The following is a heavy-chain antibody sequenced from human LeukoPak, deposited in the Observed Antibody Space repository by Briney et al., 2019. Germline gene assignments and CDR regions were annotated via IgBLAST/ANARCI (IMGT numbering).Heavy chain of an antibody. CDR1: GGSISSYY. Sequence: PSETLCLTCTVSGGSISSYYWSWIRQPAGKGLEWIGRIYTSGSTNYNPSLKSRITMSVDTSKNQFSLKLSSVTAADTAVYYCARENISLLWFEELLGYYFDYWGQGTLVTVSS. CDR2: IYTSGST. V-gene: IGHV4-4*07. CDR3: ARENISLLWFEELLGYYFDY. J-gene: IGHJ4*02. D-gene: IGHD3-10*01.